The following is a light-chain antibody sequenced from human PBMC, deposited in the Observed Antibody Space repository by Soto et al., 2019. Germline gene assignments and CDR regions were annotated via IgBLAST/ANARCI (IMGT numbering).Light chain of an antibody. CDR3: QQYDNWPLP. CDR2: GAS. Sequence: EIVITQSLATLSVSPGERATLNCRASQSVDSNLAWYQQKPGQAPRLLIFGASTRATGIPARFSGSGSGTDFTLTISSLQSEDFGVYFCQQYDNWPLPFGGGTKVAIK. J-gene: IGKJ4*01. V-gene: IGKV3D-15*01. CDR1: QSVDSN.